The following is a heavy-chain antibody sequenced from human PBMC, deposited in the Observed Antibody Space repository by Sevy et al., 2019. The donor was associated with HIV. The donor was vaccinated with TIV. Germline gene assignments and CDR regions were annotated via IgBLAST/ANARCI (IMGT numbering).Heavy chain of an antibody. Sequence: GGSLRLSCAASGFTFSDYYMSWIRQAPGKGLEWGSYISSSGSTIYYADSVKGRFTISRDNAKNSLYLQMNSLRAEDTAVYYYASGIAAAGTVDYWGQGTLVTVSS. CDR1: GFTFSDYY. CDR2: ISSSGSTI. CDR3: ASGIAAAGTVDY. V-gene: IGHV3-11*01. D-gene: IGHD6-13*01. J-gene: IGHJ4*02.